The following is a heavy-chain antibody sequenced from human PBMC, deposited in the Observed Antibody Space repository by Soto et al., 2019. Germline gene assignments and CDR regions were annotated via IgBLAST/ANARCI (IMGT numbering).Heavy chain of an antibody. J-gene: IGHJ4*02. V-gene: IGHV3-74*01. D-gene: IGHD5-18*01. CDR3: AREDTGIYYFDY. CDR1: GFTFSSYW. CDR2: INSDGSTT. Sequence: PGGSLRLSCAASGFTFSSYWMHWVRQAPGKGLVWVSRINSDGSTTSYADSVKGRFTVSRDNAKNTLYLQMNSLRAEDTAVYYCAREDTGIYYFDYWGQGTLVTVSS.